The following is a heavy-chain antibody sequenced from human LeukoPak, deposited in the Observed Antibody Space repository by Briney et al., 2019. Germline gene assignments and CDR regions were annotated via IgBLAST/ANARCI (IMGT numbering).Heavy chain of an antibody. CDR1: GFTFSNHW. D-gene: IGHD4-23*01. CDR3: ARGLRWVDY. J-gene: IGHJ4*02. V-gene: IGHV3-7*01. Sequence: GGSLRLSCAASGFTFSNHWMSWGRQAPGKGLEWVANIKQDGREKYYVDSVKGRFTIPRDNAKNSVYLQMNSLRVEDTAVYYCARGLRWVDYWGQGTLVTVSS. CDR2: IKQDGREK.